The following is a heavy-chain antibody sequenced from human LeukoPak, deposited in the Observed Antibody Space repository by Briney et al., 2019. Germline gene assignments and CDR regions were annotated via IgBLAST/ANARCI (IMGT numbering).Heavy chain of an antibody. J-gene: IGHJ4*02. CDR2: IYHSGST. CDR1: GGSISSYY. Sequence: SETLSLTCTVSGGSISSYYWSWIRQPPGKGLEWIGEIYHSGSTNYNPSLKSRVTISVDKSKNQFSLKLSSVTAADTAVYYCARVLSSGWYNYFDYWGQGTLVTVSS. V-gene: IGHV4-59*12. CDR3: ARVLSSGWYNYFDY. D-gene: IGHD6-19*01.